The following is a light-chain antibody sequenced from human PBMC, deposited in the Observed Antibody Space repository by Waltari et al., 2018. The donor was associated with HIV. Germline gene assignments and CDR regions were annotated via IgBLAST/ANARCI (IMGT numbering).Light chain of an antibody. CDR1: SSDVGGYNY. V-gene: IGLV2-14*01. Sequence: QSALTQPASVSGSPGQSITISCTGTSSDVGGYNYVSWYQQHPGKAPKLMIYEVSKRPSGVSNRFSGSKSVNTASLTISGLQAEDEADYYCSSYTSSSTHVVFGGGTKLTVL. J-gene: IGLJ2*01. CDR2: EVS. CDR3: SSYTSSSTHVV.